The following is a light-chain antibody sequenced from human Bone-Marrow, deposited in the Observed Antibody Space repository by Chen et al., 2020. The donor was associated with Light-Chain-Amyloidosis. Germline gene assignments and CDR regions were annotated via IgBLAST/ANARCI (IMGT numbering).Light chain of an antibody. CDR2: DDS. J-gene: IGLJ3*02. CDR3: QVWGRSSDRPV. V-gene: IGLV3-21*02. Sequence: SYVLTQPSSVSVAPGQTATIACGGNNIGSTRVHWYQQTPGQAPQLDVYDDSDRPSGIPERLSGSTSGNTATLTISRVEAGDEADYYCQVWGRSSDRPVFGGGTKLTVL. CDR1: NIGSTR.